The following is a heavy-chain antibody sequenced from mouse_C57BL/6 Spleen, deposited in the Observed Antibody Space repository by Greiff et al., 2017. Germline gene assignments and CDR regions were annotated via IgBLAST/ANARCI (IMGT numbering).Heavy chain of an antibody. J-gene: IGHJ4*01. CDR3: ARGLRLRDYYAMDY. D-gene: IGHD3-2*02. V-gene: IGHV1-50*01. CDR1: GYTFTSYW. Sequence: QVQLQQPGAELVKPGASVKLSCKASGYTFTSYWMQWVKQRPGQGLEWIGEIDPSDSYTNYNQKFKGKATLTVDTSSSTAYMQLSSLTSEDSAVYYCARGLRLRDYYAMDYWGQGTSVTVSS. CDR2: IDPSDSYT.